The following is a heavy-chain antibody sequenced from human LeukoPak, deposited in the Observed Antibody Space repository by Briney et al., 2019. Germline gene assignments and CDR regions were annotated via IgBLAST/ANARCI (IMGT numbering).Heavy chain of an antibody. J-gene: IGHJ4*02. CDR3: TTDLLAYCGGDCNDFDY. D-gene: IGHD2-21*02. CDR1: GFTFSNAW. CDR2: IKSKTDGGTT. Sequence: GGSLRLSCAASGFTFSNAWMSWVRQAPGKGLEWVGRIKSKTDGGTTDYAASVKGRFTISRDDSKNTLYLQMNSLKTEDTAVYYCTTDLLAYCGGDCNDFDYWGQGTLVTVSS. V-gene: IGHV3-15*01.